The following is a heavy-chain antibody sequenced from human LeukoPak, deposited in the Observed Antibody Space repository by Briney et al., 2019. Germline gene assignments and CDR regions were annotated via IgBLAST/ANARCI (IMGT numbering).Heavy chain of an antibody. V-gene: IGHV4-39*01. J-gene: IGHJ4*02. CDR3: ASYASPGISGDY. CDR2: IYYSGST. D-gene: IGHD2-8*01. CDR1: GGSISSSSYY. Sequence: PSETLSLTCTVSGGSISSSSYYWGWIRQPPGKGLEWIGSIYYSGSTYYNPSLKSRVTISVGTSKNQFSLKLSSVTAADTAVYYCASYASPGISGDYWGQGTLVTVSS.